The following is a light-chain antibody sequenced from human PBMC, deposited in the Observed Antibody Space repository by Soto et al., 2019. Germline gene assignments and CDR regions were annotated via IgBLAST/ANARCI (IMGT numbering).Light chain of an antibody. CDR2: GAS. CDR1: QSVRSSY. CDR3: QKYGSSRT. V-gene: IGKV3-20*01. Sequence: EIMLTQSPGTLSLSPGERATLSCRASQSVRSSYLAWYQQKPGQAPSLLIYGASSRATGIPDRFSGSGSGTDFTLTISRLEPEDFAVYYCQKYGSSRTFGHGTKVDIK. J-gene: IGKJ1*01.